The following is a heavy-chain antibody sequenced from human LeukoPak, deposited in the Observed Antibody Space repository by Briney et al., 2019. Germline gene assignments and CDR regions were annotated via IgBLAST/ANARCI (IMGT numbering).Heavy chain of an antibody. Sequence: GGSLRLSCAASGFTLSSYAMTWVRQAPGKGLEWVSVIYSGGSTYYADSVKGRFTISRDNSKNTLYLQMNSLRAEDTAVYYCARLMDGYNLDYWGQGTLVTVSS. J-gene: IGHJ4*02. D-gene: IGHD5-24*01. CDR1: GFTLSSYA. CDR2: IYSGGST. V-gene: IGHV3-53*01. CDR3: ARLMDGYNLDY.